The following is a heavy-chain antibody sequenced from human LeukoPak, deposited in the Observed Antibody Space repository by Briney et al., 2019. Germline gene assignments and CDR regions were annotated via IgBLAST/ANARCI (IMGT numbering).Heavy chain of an antibody. D-gene: IGHD5-24*01. J-gene: IGHJ4*02. V-gene: IGHV3-11*01. CDR3: ARGYRWLQLSIRCPSDY. CDR2: ISSSGSTI. CDR1: GFTFSDYY. Sequence: GGSLRLSCAASGFTFSDYYMSWIRQAPGKGLEWVSYISSSGSTIYYAESVRGRFTISRDNAKNSLYLQMNSLRAEDTAVYYCARGYRWLQLSIRCPSDYWGQGTLVTVSS.